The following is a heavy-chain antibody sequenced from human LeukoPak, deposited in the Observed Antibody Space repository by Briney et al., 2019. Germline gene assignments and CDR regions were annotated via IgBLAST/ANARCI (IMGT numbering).Heavy chain of an antibody. CDR2: IIPIFGTA. D-gene: IGHD3-22*01. J-gene: IGHJ6*03. V-gene: IGHV1-69*05. Sequence: SVKVSCKASGGTFSSYAISWVRQASGQGLEWMGGIIPIFGTANYAQKFQGRVTITTDESTSTAYMELSSLRSEDTAVYYCARGYYDSSGYEPHYYMDVWGKGTTVTVSS. CDR1: GGTFSSYA. CDR3: ARGYYDSSGYEPHYYMDV.